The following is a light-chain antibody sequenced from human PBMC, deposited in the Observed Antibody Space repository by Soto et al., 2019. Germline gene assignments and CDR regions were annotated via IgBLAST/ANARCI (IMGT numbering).Light chain of an antibody. J-gene: IGKJ4*01. CDR1: QSVSSSY. CDR2: GTS. Sequence: IVLRQSPGTVSLSPGERATLSCRASQSVSSSYLVWYQQRPGQPPRLLIYGTSTRAAGISDRFSGSGSGTDFTLTIYRLEPGDSAVYYCQQYGTSALTFGGGTKV. CDR3: QQYGTSALT. V-gene: IGKV3-20*01.